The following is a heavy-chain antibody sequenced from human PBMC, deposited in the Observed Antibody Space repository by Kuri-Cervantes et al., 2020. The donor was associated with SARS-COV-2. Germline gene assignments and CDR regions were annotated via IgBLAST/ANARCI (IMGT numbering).Heavy chain of an antibody. Sequence: GGSLRLSCVGTGFSFSDAWMSWVRQTPGKGLEWVSNIGPSGTTKYYADSVKGRFTISRDNAKNSLYLQMSSLRAEDTAVYYCARDLRLGKSLDYWGQGTLVTVSS. J-gene: IGHJ4*02. D-gene: IGHD7-27*01. CDR2: IGPSGTTK. CDR3: ARDLRLGKSLDY. V-gene: IGHV3-11*04. CDR1: GFSFSDAW.